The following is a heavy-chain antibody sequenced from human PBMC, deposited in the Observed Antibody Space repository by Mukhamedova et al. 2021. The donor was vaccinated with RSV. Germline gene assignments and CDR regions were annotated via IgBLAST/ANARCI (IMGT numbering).Heavy chain of an antibody. J-gene: IGHJ6*03. V-gene: IGHV3-30*18. Sequence: TFSSYGMHWVRQAPGKGLEWVAVISYDGSNKYYADSVKGRFTISRDNSKNTLYLQMNSLRAEDTAVYYCAKAQPQYNWNDDYM. CDR3: AKAQPQYNWNDDYM. D-gene: IGHD1-1*01. CDR1: TFSSYG. CDR2: ISYDGSNK.